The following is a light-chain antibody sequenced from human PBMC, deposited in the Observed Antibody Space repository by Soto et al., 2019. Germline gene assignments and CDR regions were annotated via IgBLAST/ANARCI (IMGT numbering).Light chain of an antibody. Sequence: IVMTQSLATLSVSPGESATLSCRASQSVGTNLAWYQQTPSQAPRVLIHSASTRATGIPARFSGSGSDTEFTLTISGLQSEDFAIYYCQQYNNWPPYSFGQGTKLENK. CDR2: SAS. CDR3: QQYNNWPPYS. J-gene: IGKJ2*01. CDR1: QSVGTN. V-gene: IGKV3-15*01.